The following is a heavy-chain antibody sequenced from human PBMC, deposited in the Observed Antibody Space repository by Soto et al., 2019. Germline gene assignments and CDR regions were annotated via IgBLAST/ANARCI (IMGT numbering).Heavy chain of an antibody. CDR3: ASRSTLGYHGIDV. Sequence: PGGSLRLSCAASGFTFSSYEMHWVRQAPGKGLEWVAIISYDGGNKYYGDSVKGRFTMSRDNSKNTLDLQMDSLRVGDTAVYYCASRSTLGYHGIDVWGQGTTVTVSS. V-gene: IGHV3-30-3*02. CDR2: ISYDGGNK. CDR1: GFTFSSYE. D-gene: IGHD3-16*02. J-gene: IGHJ6*02.